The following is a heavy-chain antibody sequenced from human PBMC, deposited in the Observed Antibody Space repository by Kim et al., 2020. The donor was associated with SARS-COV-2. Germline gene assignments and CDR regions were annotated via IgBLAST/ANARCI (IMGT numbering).Heavy chain of an antibody. V-gene: IGHV3-23*01. CDR2: GST. Sequence: GSTYYADSVKGRFTISRDNSKNTLYLQMNSLRAEDTAVYYCAKFSRSSSFWGQGTLVTVSS. J-gene: IGHJ4*02. CDR3: AKFSRSSSF. D-gene: IGHD6-6*01.